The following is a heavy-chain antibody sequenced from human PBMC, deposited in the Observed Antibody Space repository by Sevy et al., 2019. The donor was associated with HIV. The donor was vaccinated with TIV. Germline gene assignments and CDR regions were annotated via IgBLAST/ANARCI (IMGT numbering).Heavy chain of an antibody. CDR3: ARGKSGYGYGLDY. CDR1: GFPVSSNY. CDR2: IYSDGST. Sequence: GSLRLSCAASGFPVSSNYMSWVRQAPGKGLEWVSVIYSDGSTYHADPVKGRFTISRANSKNTLYLQMNSLRVEDTAVYYCARGKSGYGYGLDYWGQGTLVTVSS. J-gene: IGHJ4*02. D-gene: IGHD5-18*01. V-gene: IGHV3-66*01.